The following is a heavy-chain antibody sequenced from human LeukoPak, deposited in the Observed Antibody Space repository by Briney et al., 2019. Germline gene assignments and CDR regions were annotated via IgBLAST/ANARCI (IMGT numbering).Heavy chain of an antibody. D-gene: IGHD3-22*01. CDR1: GGSISSGGYY. V-gene: IGHV4-31*03. J-gene: IGHJ3*01. CDR3: ARDHHYYDRSGHSDVFDV. Sequence: SQTLSLTCTVSGGSISSGGYYWSWIRQHPGKGLEWIGYIYYSGSTYYNPSLKSRVSISVDTSNNQFSLKLSSVTAADTALYYCARDHHYYDRSGHSDVFDVWGQGTMVTVSS. CDR2: IYYSGST.